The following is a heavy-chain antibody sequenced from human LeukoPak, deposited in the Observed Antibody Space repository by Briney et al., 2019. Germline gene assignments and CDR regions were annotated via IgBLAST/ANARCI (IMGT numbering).Heavy chain of an antibody. CDR2: ISWNSGSI. J-gene: IGHJ3*02. CDR1: GFTFDDYA. CDR3: AKAGSGYSSGWVNDAFDI. Sequence: GGSLRLSCAASGFTFDDYAMHWVRQAPGKGLEWVSGISWNSGSIGYADSVKGRFTISRDNAKNSLYLQMNSLRAEDTALYYRAKAGSGYSSGWVNDAFDIWGQGTMVTVSS. V-gene: IGHV3-9*01. D-gene: IGHD6-19*01.